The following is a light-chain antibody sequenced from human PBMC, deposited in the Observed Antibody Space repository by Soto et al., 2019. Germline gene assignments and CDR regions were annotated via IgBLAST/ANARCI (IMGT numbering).Light chain of an antibody. Sequence: EIVMTQSPATLSVSPGGTATLSCRASQGLGSRLAWYQQKPGQAPRLLIYDASTRATGVPDRFSGSESETEFTLTISSLQSEDFVVYYCQHYHGWVKAFGQGTKLEIK. CDR2: DAS. V-gene: IGKV3-15*01. CDR3: QHYHGWVKA. CDR1: QGLGSR. J-gene: IGKJ2*01.